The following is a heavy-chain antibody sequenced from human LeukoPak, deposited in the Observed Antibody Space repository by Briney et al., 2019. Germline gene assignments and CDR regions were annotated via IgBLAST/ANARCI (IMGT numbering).Heavy chain of an antibody. D-gene: IGHD2-2*01. CDR3: ARDGRSSTSYNWFDP. Sequence: SVKVSCKASGGTFSSYAISWVRQAPGQGLEWMGRIIPIFGIANYAQKFQGRVAITADKSTSTAYMELSSLRSEDTAVYYCARDGRSSTSYNWFDPWGQGTLVTVSS. CDR2: IIPIFGIA. J-gene: IGHJ5*02. CDR1: GGTFSSYA. V-gene: IGHV1-69*04.